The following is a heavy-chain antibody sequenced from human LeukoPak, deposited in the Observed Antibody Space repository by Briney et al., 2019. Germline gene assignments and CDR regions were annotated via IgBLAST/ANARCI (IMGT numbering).Heavy chain of an antibody. J-gene: IGHJ6*02. V-gene: IGHV3-23*01. Sequence: GGSLRLPCAASGFTFSSYAMSWVRQAPGKGLEWVSAISGSGDSTYYADSVKGRFTISRDNSKNTLYLQMNSLRAEDTAVYYCAKERAVVPRGGMDVWGQGTTVTVSS. CDR1: GFTFSSYA. D-gene: IGHD2-2*01. CDR2: ISGSGDST. CDR3: AKERAVVPRGGMDV.